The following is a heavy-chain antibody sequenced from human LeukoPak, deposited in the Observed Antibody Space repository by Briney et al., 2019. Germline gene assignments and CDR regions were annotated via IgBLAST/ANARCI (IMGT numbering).Heavy chain of an antibody. Sequence: PGGSLRLSCAASGFTFTNYDMSWVRQAPGKGLDWVSGISGRGGRTYYVDSVKGRFTISRDNSKNTLYLQMNSLRAEDTAVYYCAKRIGGVNSFDHWGQGTLVTVSS. J-gene: IGHJ4*02. CDR1: GFTFTNYD. D-gene: IGHD3-16*01. CDR3: AKRIGGVNSFDH. V-gene: IGHV3-23*01. CDR2: ISGRGGRT.